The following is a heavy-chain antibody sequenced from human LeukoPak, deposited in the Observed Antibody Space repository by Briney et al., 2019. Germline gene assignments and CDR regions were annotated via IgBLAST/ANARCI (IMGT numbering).Heavy chain of an antibody. D-gene: IGHD3-3*01. J-gene: IGHJ4*02. CDR1: GFTFSSYA. CDR3: VRGAPDYDFWSGYYTNFDY. CDR2: ISSNGGST. Sequence: HPGGSLILSCSASGFTFSSYAMHWVRQAPGKGLEYVSAISSNGGSTYYADSVKGRFTISRDNSKNTLYLQMSSLRVEDTAVYYCVRGAPDYDFWSGYYTNFDYWGQGTLVTVSS. V-gene: IGHV3-64D*09.